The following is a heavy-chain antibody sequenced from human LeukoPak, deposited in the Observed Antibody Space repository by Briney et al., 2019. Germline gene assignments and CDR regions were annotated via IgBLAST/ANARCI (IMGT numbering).Heavy chain of an antibody. J-gene: IGHJ6*03. Sequence: ASVKVSCKASGYIFTHYAIHWLGQAPGQRREGMGGMNDCNGKTKYSQKFQGRMTLIRDRTAATAYMELSSLRHDDRAVYYCARGRGTSGSNRDFYYYYYMDVWGKGPTVTVSS. V-gene: IGHV1-3*01. CDR1: GYIFTHYA. CDR3: ARGRGTSGSNRDFYYYYYMDV. D-gene: IGHD2-15*01. CDR2: MNDCNGKT.